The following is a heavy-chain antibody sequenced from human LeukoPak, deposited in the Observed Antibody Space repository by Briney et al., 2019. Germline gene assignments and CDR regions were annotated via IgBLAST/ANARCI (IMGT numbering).Heavy chain of an antibody. CDR2: MNPNSGNT. D-gene: IGHD2-2*01. V-gene: IGHV1-8*01. CDR1: GYTFTSYD. Sequence: ASVKVSCKASGYTFTSYDINWVRQATEQGLEWMGWMNPNSGNTGYAQKFQGRVTMTRNTSISTAYMELSSLRSEDTAVYYCARVGPTDCSSTSCSSSFDYWGQGTLVTVSS. J-gene: IGHJ4*02. CDR3: ARVGPTDCSSTSCSSSFDY.